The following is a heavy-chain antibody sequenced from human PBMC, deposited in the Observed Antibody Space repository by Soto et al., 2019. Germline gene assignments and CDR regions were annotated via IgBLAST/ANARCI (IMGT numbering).Heavy chain of an antibody. Sequence: PSETLSLTCTVSGGSITSSSYYWGWIRQPPGKGLEWIGSIYYSGSTYYNPSLKSRVTISVDTSKNQFSLKLSSVTAADTAVYFCATLSGLGVVSPYFDYWGQGLMVTVSS. CDR1: GGSITSSSYY. J-gene: IGHJ4*02. CDR3: ATLSGLGVVSPYFDY. V-gene: IGHV4-39*01. D-gene: IGHD6-19*01. CDR2: IYYSGST.